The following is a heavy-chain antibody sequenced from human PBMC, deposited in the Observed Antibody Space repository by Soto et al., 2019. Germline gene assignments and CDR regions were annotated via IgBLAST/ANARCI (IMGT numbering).Heavy chain of an antibody. D-gene: IGHD1-7*01. CDR1: GFRFDDYA. V-gene: IGHV3-9*01. J-gene: IGHJ4*02. CDR2: ITWNSENI. CDR3: AKDIGSVLGTVNY. Sequence: EVQLVESGGGLVQPGRSLRLSCAASGFRFDDYAMHWVRLVPEKGLEWVSGITWNSENIEYADSVKDRFTISRDNAKNSLYLQMDRLRVEDTALYYCAKDIGSVLGTVNYWGQGTLVTVSS.